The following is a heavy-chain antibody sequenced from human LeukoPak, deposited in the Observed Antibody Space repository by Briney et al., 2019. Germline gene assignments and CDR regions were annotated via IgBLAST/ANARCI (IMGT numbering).Heavy chain of an antibody. CDR3: ATENYYDGSGFSKAFDY. Sequence: GASVKVSCKTSGYSFTGKFLHWLRQAPGHGLQYMGGIEPKSGVTVYAPSFRGRVTVTSDTSVSTGYLELRGLRSDDTAVYYCATENYYDGSGFSKAFDYWGQGTLVTVSS. J-gene: IGHJ4*02. CDR1: GYSFTGKF. D-gene: IGHD3-22*01. V-gene: IGHV1-2*02. CDR2: IEPKSGVT.